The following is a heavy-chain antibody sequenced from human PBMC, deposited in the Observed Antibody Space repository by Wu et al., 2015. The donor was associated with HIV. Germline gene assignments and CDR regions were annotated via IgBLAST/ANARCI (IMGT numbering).Heavy chain of an antibody. D-gene: IGHD2-2*01. CDR3: ARLGPPCSTDTCYYHFDY. Sequence: QIHLVQSGPEVKKPGASVKVSCKASGFTFSSYAISWVRQAPGQGLEWMGWVSIYNGNTDYAQKFQGRVTMTRDTSTTTAYMELRGLRSDDTALYYCARLGPPCSTDTCYYHFDYWGQGTLVTVSS. V-gene: IGHV1-18*01. CDR2: VSIYNGNT. J-gene: IGHJ4*02. CDR1: GFTFSSYA.